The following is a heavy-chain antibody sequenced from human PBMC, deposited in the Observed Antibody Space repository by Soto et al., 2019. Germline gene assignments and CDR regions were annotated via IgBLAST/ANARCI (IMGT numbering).Heavy chain of an antibody. Sequence: QVQVVESGGGVVQPGRALRLSCAASGFTFESYGMHWVRQAPGKGLEWVAVISYDGSQTYYGDSVKGRFSISRDNSKNLLSLQMNSLRGDDSAVYYCARDSRPLDQYYYYGMDVWGQGTTVTVSS. CDR1: GFTFESYG. V-gene: IGHV3-30*03. D-gene: IGHD1-1*01. CDR3: ARDSRPLDQYYYYGMDV. CDR2: ISYDGSQT. J-gene: IGHJ6*02.